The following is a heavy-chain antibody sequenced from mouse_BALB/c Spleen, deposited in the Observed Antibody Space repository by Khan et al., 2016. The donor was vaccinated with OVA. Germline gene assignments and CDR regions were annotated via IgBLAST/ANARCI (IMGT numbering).Heavy chain of an antibody. CDR3: ASDRIDY. CDR2: INPNSGYT. Sequence: QVQLKQSGAELAKPGASVKMSCTASGYTFTSYWMHWIKQRPGQGLKCIGYINPNSGYTNYNQKFKDTAPLPAHNSANTACMHLSSLTSDDSAVYYCASDRIDYWGPAPALTLSS. CDR1: GYTFTSYW. J-gene: IGHJ2*01. V-gene: IGHV1-7*01.